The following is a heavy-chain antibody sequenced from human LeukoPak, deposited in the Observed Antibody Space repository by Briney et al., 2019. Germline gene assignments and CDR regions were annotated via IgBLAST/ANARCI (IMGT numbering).Heavy chain of an antibody. V-gene: IGHV4-38-2*02. Sequence: SETLSLTCTVSGYSISSGYYWGWIRQPPGKGLEWIGSIYHSGSTYYNPSLKSRVTISVDTSKNQFSLKLSSVTAADTAVYYCARETRYSYGYRTFDYWGQGTLVTVSS. J-gene: IGHJ4*02. CDR2: IYHSGST. CDR3: ARETRYSYGYRTFDY. D-gene: IGHD5-18*01. CDR1: GYSISSGYY.